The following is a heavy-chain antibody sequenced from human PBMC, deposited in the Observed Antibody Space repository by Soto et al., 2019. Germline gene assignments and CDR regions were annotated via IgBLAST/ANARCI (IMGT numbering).Heavy chain of an antibody. CDR1: GFTFTSSA. CDR3: AAGDYYDSSGYLY. CDR2: IVVGSGNT. D-gene: IGHD3-22*01. J-gene: IGHJ4*02. V-gene: IGHV1-58*01. Sequence: SVKVSCKASGFTFTSSAVQWVRQARGQRLEWIGWIVVGSGNTNYAQKFQERVTITRDMSTSTAYMELSSLRSEDTAVYYCAAGDYYDSSGYLYWGQGTLVTVSS.